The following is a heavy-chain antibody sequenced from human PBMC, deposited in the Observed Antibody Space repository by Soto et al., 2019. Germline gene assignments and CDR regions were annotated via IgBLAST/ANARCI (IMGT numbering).Heavy chain of an antibody. J-gene: IGHJ4*02. Sequence: QVPLVQSGAEVKKPGASVKVSCKASGCTFTTYAMHWVRQAPGQRLEWMGWINAANGNTKYSQKFQGRVTITRDTSASTAYMELSSLRSEDTAVYTCARSLMNPAMVTFYYFDYWGQGTLVTVSS. D-gene: IGHD5-18*01. CDR2: INAANGNT. V-gene: IGHV1-3*01. CDR1: GCTFTTYA. CDR3: ARSLMNPAMVTFYYFDY.